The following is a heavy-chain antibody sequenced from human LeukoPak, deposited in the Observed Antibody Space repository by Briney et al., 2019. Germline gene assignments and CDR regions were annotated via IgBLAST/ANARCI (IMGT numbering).Heavy chain of an antibody. J-gene: IGHJ3*02. CDR3: ARRRHVLWFGELSGVVDI. V-gene: IGHV4-39*01. CDR1: GGSISSSSYY. D-gene: IGHD3-10*01. CDR2: IYYSGST. Sequence: PSETLSLTCTVSGGSISSSSYYWGWISQPPGKGLEWIGCIYYSGSTYYNPSLKSRVNISVYTSKIQFSLKLSSVTAADTAVYDCARRRHVLWFGELSGVVDICRGGTIVTVSS.